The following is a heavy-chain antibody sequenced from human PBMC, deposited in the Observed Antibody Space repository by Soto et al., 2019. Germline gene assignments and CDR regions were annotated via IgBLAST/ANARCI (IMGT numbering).Heavy chain of an antibody. CDR1: GFTFSSYG. D-gene: IGHD6-13*01. CDR2: ISYDGSNK. V-gene: IGHV3-30*03. Sequence: PGGSLRLSCAASGFTFSSYGMHWVRQAPGKGLEWVAVISYDGSNKYYADSVKGRFTISRDNSKNTLYLQMNSLRAEDTAVYYCAIVHGQQLPIGFYYGMEVCGEGATVTASS. CDR3: AIVHGQQLPIGFYYGMEV. J-gene: IGHJ6*04.